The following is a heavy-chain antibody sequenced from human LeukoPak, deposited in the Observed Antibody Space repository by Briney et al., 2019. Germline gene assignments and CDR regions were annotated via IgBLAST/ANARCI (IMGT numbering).Heavy chain of an antibody. CDR1: GGSFSGHY. Sequence: SETLSLTCAVYGGSFSGHYCSWIRQPPGKGLEWIGEINHSGSTNYNPSLKSRVTISVDTSKNQFSLKLSSVTAADTAVYYCARGWDTAMVFDYWGQGTPVTVSS. J-gene: IGHJ4*02. D-gene: IGHD5-18*01. CDR3: ARGWDTAMVFDY. V-gene: IGHV4-34*01. CDR2: INHSGST.